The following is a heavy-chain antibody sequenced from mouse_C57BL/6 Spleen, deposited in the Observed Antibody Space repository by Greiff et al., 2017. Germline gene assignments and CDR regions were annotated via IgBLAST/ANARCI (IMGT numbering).Heavy chain of an antibody. Sequence: VQLQQSGPELVKPGASVKISCKASGYSFTDYNMNWVKQSNGKSLEWIGGINPNYGTTSYNQKFKGKATLTVEQSSSTAYMQLNSLTSEDSAVYYCGRGGTTVVSPFDYWGQGTALTVSS. D-gene: IGHD1-1*01. V-gene: IGHV1-39*01. CDR3: GRGGTTVVSPFDY. CDR1: GYSFTDYN. J-gene: IGHJ2*01. CDR2: INPNYGTT.